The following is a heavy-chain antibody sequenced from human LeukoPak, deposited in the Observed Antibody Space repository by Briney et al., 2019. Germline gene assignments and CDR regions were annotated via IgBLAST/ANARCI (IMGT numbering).Heavy chain of an antibody. V-gene: IGHV4-34*01. J-gene: IGHJ5*02. CDR2: INHSGST. CDR3: AREGLYFDILTGYYKGDWFDP. Sequence: KPSETLSLTCAAYGVSFSGHYWSWIRQPPGKGLEWIGEINHSGSTNYNPSLKSRVTISVDTSKNQFSLKLSSVAAADTAVYYCAREGLYFDILTGYYKGDWFDPWGQGTLVTVSS. CDR1: GVSFSGHY. D-gene: IGHD3-9*01.